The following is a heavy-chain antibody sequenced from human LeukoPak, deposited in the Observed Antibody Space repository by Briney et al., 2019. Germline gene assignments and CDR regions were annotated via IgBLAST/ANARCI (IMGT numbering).Heavy chain of an antibody. CDR1: GFTFSSYW. CDR2: INSEGSST. J-gene: IGHJ4*02. D-gene: IGHD6-19*01. CDR3: ARAQWLDSFDY. V-gene: IGHV3-74*01. Sequence: QSGGSLRLSCAASGFTFSSYWIHWVRQAPGKGLVWVSRINSEGSSTSYADSVKGRFTISRDNAKNTLYLQMNSLRAEDTAVYYCARAQWLDSFDYWGQGTLVTVSS.